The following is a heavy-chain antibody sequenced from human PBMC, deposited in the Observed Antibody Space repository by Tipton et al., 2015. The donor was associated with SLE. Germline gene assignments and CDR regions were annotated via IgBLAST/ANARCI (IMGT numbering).Heavy chain of an antibody. CDR2: IYYSGST. J-gene: IGHJ4*02. CDR1: GGSVSSGIYY. D-gene: IGHD6-19*01. CDR3: ARVDSAWYLEY. Sequence: TLSLTCTVSGGSVSSGIYYWSWIRQPPGKGLEWIGYIYYSGSTYYNPSLKSRVTISVDTSKNQFSLKLSSVTAADTAVYYCARVDSAWYLEYWGQGTLVTVSS. V-gene: IGHV4-30-4*08.